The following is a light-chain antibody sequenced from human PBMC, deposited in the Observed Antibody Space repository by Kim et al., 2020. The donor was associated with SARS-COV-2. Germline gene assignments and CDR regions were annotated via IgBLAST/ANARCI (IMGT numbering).Light chain of an antibody. CDR3: QVWDSSSDPWV. V-gene: IGLV3-21*04. Sequence: SYELTQPPSVSVAPGKTARITCGGNNIGSKSVHWYQQKPGQAPVLVIYYDSDRPSGIPERFSGSNSGNTATLTISRVEAGDEADYYCQVWDSSSDPWVFGGWTQLTVL. J-gene: IGLJ3*02. CDR2: YDS. CDR1: NIGSKS.